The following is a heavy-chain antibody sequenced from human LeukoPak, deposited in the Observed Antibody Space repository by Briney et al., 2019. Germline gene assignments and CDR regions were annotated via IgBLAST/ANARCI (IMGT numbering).Heavy chain of an antibody. CDR1: GFTFSTYW. CDR2: INMDGSST. Sequence: GESLRLSCAASGFTFSTYWMHWVRQVPGKGLVWVSRINMDGSSTNYADSVKGRFTVSRDNAKNTLYLQMNRLRAEDTAVYYCAKERGNDFGASSPYFDNWGQGTLVTVYS. V-gene: IGHV3-74*01. D-gene: IGHD4-23*01. CDR3: AKERGNDFGASSPYFDN. J-gene: IGHJ4*02.